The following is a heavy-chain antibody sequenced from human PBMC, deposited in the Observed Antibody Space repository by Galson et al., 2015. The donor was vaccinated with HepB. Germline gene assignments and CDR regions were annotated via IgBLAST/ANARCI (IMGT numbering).Heavy chain of an antibody. Sequence: SLRLSCAASGFTFSSYGMHWVRQAPGKGLEWVAVIWYDGSNKYYADSVKGRFTISRDNSKNTLCLQMNSLRAEDTAVYYCAREIAAAGILYYYYYGMDVWGQGTTVTVSS. J-gene: IGHJ6*02. CDR1: GFTFSSYG. V-gene: IGHV3-33*01. D-gene: IGHD6-13*01. CDR3: AREIAAAGILYYYYYGMDV. CDR2: IWYDGSNK.